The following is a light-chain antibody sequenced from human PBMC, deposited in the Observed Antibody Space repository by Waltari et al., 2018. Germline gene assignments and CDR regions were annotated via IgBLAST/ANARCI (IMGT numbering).Light chain of an antibody. J-gene: IGKJ4*01. CDR3: QQRSNWPLT. Sequence: EIVLTQSPATLSSSPGERATLSCRASQSVGTYFAWYQHKPGQAPRLLIHDASSRATGIPARFSGSGSGTDFTLTISSLEPEDFAVYYCQQRSNWPLTFGGGTKVEIK. CDR2: DAS. V-gene: IGKV3-11*01. CDR1: QSVGTY.